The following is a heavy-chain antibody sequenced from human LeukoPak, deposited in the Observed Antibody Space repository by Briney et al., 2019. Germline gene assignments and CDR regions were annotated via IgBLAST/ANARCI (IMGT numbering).Heavy chain of an antibody. CDR1: GGSISSYY. J-gene: IGHJ4*02. Sequence: SETLSLTCTVSGGSISSYYWSWIRQPPGKGLEWIGYIYYSGSTNYNPSLKSRVTISVDTSKNQFSLKLSSVTAADTAVYYCARVSRRLLLDYWGQGTLVTVSS. D-gene: IGHD3-22*01. V-gene: IGHV4-59*01. CDR3: ARVSRRLLLDY. CDR2: IYYSGST.